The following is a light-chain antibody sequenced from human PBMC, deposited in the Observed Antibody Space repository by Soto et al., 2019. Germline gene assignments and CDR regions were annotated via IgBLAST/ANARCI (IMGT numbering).Light chain of an antibody. CDR2: GAS. V-gene: IGKV3-20*01. Sequence: EIVLTQSPGTLSLSPGDRATLSCEASQSVNNNYLAWYQHKPGQAPGLLIYGASSRATGIPDRFSGSGSGTDFTPTIRRLEPEDFAVYYCQQYDTSLPYTFGGGTKVEIK. CDR1: QSVNNNY. CDR3: QQYDTSLPYT. J-gene: IGKJ4*01.